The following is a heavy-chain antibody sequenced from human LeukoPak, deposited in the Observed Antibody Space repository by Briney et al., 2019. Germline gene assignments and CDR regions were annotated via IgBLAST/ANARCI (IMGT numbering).Heavy chain of an antibody. Sequence: GGSLRLSCVASGFAFSSYSMNWVRKAPGEGLEWGSYISSSSSGIYYADSVKGRFTISRDNAKNSLYLQMSSLRAEDTAVYCSARGQPPSYSGHGTLVTASS. CDR2: ISSSSSGI. D-gene: IGHD6-13*01. CDR3: ARGQPPSY. CDR1: GFAFSSYS. J-gene: IGHJ4*01. V-gene: IGHV3-48*01.